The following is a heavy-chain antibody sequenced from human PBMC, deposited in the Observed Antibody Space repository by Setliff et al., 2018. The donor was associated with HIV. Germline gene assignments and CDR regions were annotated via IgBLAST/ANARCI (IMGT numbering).Heavy chain of an antibody. CDR1: GASISSSSHH. CDR3: ARHQVIPTVIGAFDI. D-gene: IGHD3-16*02. Sequence: PSETLSLTCTVSGASISSSSHHWAWIRQPPGKGLEYIGNIYYTGSTHHNPSLESRVATSVDTSKNHFSLKLSSVTAADTAVYYCARHQVIPTVIGAFDIWGQGTVVTVSS. CDR2: IYYTGST. J-gene: IGHJ3*02. V-gene: IGHV4-39*01.